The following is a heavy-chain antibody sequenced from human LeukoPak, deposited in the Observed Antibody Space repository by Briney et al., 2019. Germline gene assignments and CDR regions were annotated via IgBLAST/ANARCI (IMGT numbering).Heavy chain of an antibody. J-gene: IGHJ6*02. Sequence: GGSLRLSCAASGFTFDDYAMHWVRHAPGKGLEWVSGISWNSGSKGYADSVKGRFTISRDNAKNSLYLQMNSLRAEDTAVYYCAVPRIGNYYGMDVWGQGTTVTVSS. CDR1: GFTFDDYA. CDR3: AVPRIGNYYGMDV. D-gene: IGHD3-10*01. CDR2: ISWNSGSK. V-gene: IGHV3-9*01.